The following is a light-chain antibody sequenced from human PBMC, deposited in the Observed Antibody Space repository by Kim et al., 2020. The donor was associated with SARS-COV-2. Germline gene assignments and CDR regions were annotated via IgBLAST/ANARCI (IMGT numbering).Light chain of an antibody. Sequence: SPGETATLSCRASRSVSSSLAWYQQRPGQAPRLLIYAAITRATGVPARFSGSGSGRKFTLTISGLQSEDFAVYYCQQYNDWPPLTFGGGTKVDIK. CDR2: AAI. V-gene: IGKV3-15*01. J-gene: IGKJ4*01. CDR3: QQYNDWPPLT. CDR1: RSVSSS.